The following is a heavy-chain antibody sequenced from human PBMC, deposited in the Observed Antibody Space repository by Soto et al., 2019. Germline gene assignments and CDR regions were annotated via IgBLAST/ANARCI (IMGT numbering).Heavy chain of an antibody. CDR2: IYYSGST. J-gene: IGHJ4*02. CDR3: ATSSVVVPAAYVH. D-gene: IGHD2-2*01. CDR1: GGSISSGGYY. V-gene: IGHV4-31*03. Sequence: SETLSLTCTVSGGSISSGGYYWSWIRQHPGKGLEWIGYIYYSGSTYYNPSLKSRVTISVDTSKNQFSLKLSSVTAADTAVYYCATSSVVVPAAYVHWGQGTLVTVS.